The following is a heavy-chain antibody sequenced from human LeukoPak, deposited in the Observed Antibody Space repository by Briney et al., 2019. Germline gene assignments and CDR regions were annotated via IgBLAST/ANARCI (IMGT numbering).Heavy chain of an antibody. J-gene: IGHJ4*02. CDR1: GFTFSSYE. D-gene: IGHD3-16*01. CDR2: ISSSGSTI. Sequence: GGSLRLSCAASGFTFSSYEMNWVRQAPGKGLEWVSYISSSGSTIYYADSVKGRFTISRDNAKNSLYLQMNTLKTEDTAIYYCTTLGAFDYWGQGTLVTVSS. CDR3: TTLGAFDY. V-gene: IGHV3-48*03.